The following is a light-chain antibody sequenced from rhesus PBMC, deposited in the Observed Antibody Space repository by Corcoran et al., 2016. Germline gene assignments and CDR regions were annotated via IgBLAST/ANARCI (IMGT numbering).Light chain of an antibody. J-gene: IGKJ1*01. CDR1: QSVSSS. CDR3: QQDYSWPRT. V-gene: IGKV3-42*01. CDR2: GAT. Sequence: EIVMTQSPATLSLSPGERATLSCRASQSVSSSLAWYQQKPGQAPKFLIYGATSRATGIPHRLSGSGSGTEFTLTISSLEPEDVGVYYCQQDYSWPRTFGQGTKVEIK.